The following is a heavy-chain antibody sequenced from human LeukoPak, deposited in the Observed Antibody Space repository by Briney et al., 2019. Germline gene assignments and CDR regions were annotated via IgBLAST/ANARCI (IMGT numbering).Heavy chain of an antibody. CDR2: ISGSNGNT. Sequence: ASVKVSCKASGYTFTRYGMSWVRQAPGQGLEWMGWISGSNGNTNYAQKLQGRVTMTTDTSTGTAYMELSSLRSEDTAVYYCATASKVVIPHLDYWGQGTLVTVSS. J-gene: IGHJ4*02. CDR1: GYTFTRYG. V-gene: IGHV1-18*01. D-gene: IGHD2-2*02. CDR3: ATASKVVIPHLDY.